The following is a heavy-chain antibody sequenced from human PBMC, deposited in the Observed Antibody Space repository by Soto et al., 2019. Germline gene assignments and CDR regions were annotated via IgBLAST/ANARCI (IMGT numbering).Heavy chain of an antibody. J-gene: IGHJ4*02. D-gene: IGHD3-22*01. CDR1: GDFISSGGYY. CDR2: IYSSGTT. Sequence: QVQLQESGPGLVKPSQTLSLTCTVSGDFISSGGYYWSWIRQLPGKGLEWIGYIYSSGTTYYNPSLKSRITISVDTSKTQFSLNLSSVTAAVTAVYYCARTDSSGYYFVYWGQGTLVTVFS. CDR3: ARTDSSGYYFVY. V-gene: IGHV4-31*03.